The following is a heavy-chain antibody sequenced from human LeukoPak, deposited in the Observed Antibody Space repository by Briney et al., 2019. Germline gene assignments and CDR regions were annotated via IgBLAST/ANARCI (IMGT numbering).Heavy chain of an antibody. CDR3: AKDFRGYNYGYCFDY. CDR2: ISYDGSMK. V-gene: IGHV3-30*18. D-gene: IGHD5-18*01. J-gene: IGHJ4*02. Sequence: GSLRLSCAASGFTFSSYGMNWARQAPGKGLEWVAVISYDGSMKYYADSVKGRFTISRDNSKNTLYLQMNSLRAEDTAVYYCAKDFRGYNYGYCFDYWGQGTLVTVSS. CDR1: GFTFSSYG.